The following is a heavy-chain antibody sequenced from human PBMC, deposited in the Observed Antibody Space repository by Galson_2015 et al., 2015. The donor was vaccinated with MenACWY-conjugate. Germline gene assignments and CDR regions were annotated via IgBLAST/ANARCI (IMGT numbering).Heavy chain of an antibody. J-gene: IGHJ4*02. Sequence: SLRLSCAASGFTFSSYWMSWVRQAPGKGLEWVANIKQDGSEKYYVDSVKGRFTISRDKAKNSLYLQMNSLRAEDTAVYYCARDLYGDYVDYWGQGTLVTVSS. CDR1: GFTFSSYW. CDR2: IKQDGSEK. V-gene: IGHV3-7*03. D-gene: IGHD4-17*01. CDR3: ARDLYGDYVDY.